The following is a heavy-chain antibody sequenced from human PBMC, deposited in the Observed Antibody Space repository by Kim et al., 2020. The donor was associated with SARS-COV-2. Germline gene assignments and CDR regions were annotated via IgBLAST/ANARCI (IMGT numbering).Heavy chain of an antibody. CDR3: ARGGQWLGNDY. J-gene: IGHJ4*02. Sequence: SETLSLTCTVSGGSISSGGYYWSWIRQHPGKGLEWIGYIYYSGSTYYNPSLKSRVTISVDTSKNQFSLKLSSVTAADTAVYYCARGGQWLGNDYWGQGTLVTVSS. V-gene: IGHV4-31*03. CDR2: IYYSGST. D-gene: IGHD6-19*01. CDR1: GGSISSGGYY.